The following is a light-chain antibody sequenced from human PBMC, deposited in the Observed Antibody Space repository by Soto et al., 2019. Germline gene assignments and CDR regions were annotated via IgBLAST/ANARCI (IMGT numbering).Light chain of an antibody. CDR1: TGAVTSGHY. Sequence: QAVVTQDPSLTVSPGGTVTLTCGSSTGAVTSGHYPYWFQQKPGQAPRTLIYDTSNKHSWTPARFSGSLLGGKAALTLSGAQPEDEAEYYCLLSYSGARHVFGTGTKLTVL. CDR2: DTS. CDR3: LLSYSGARHV. V-gene: IGLV7-46*01. J-gene: IGLJ1*01.